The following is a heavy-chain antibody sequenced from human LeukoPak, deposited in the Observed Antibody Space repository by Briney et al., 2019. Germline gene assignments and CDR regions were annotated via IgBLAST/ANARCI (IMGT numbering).Heavy chain of an antibody. D-gene: IGHD5-24*01. CDR2: INHSGST. Sequence: PSETLSLTCAVYGGSFSGYYWSWIRQPPGKGLEWIGEINHSGSTNYNPSLKSRVTISVDTSKNQFSLKLTAVTAADTAVYYCARGGGAAGYNYEFDYWGQGTLVTVSS. CDR1: GGSFSGYY. CDR3: ARGGGAAGYNYEFDY. V-gene: IGHV4-34*01. J-gene: IGHJ4*02.